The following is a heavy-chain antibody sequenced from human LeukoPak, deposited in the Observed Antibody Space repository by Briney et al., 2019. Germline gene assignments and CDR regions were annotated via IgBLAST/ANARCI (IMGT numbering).Heavy chain of an antibody. CDR1: GGTFSSYA. CDR3: ARGGCGGDCPYYIDAFDI. CDR2: IIPIFGTA. D-gene: IGHD2-21*02. V-gene: IGHV1-69*06. J-gene: IGHJ3*02. Sequence: ASVKVSCKASGGTFSSYAISWVRQAPGQGLEWMGGIIPIFGTANYAQKFQGRVTITADKSTSTAYMELSSLRSEDTAVYYCARGGCGGDCPYYIDAFDIWGQGTMVTVSS.